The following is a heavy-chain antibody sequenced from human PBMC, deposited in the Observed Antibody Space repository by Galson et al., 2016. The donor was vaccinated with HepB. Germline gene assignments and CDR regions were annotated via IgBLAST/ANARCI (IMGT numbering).Heavy chain of an antibody. V-gene: IGHV3-73*01. CDR3: TRRGGSASYEFDY. CDR1: GFSLSGSA. CDR2: IRSKAYTYAT. Sequence: SLRLSCAGSGFSLSGSAIHWVRQASGTGLEWVGRIRSKAYTYATAYAASVQGRFTISRDDSKNTAYLQMNSLESEDTAVYYCTRRGGSASYEFDYWGQGIPVTVSS. D-gene: IGHD3-10*01. J-gene: IGHJ4*02.